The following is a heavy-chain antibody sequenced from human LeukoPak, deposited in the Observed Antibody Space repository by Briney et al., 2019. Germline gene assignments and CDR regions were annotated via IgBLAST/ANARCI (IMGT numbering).Heavy chain of an antibody. Sequence: SETLSLTCTVSGGSLSSYYWNWIPQPAGKGLEWIGRIYTSGSTNYNPSLKSRVTMSVDTSKNQFSLKLSSVTAADTAVYYCARDKSRTYGSADAFDIWGQGTMVTVSS. D-gene: IGHD3-10*01. CDR1: GGSLSSYY. CDR3: ARDKSRTYGSADAFDI. CDR2: IYTSGST. V-gene: IGHV4-4*07. J-gene: IGHJ3*02.